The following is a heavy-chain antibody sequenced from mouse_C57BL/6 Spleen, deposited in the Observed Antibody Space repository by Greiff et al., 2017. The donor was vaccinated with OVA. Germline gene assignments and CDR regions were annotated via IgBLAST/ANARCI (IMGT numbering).Heavy chain of an antibody. CDR2: ISSGGDYI. D-gene: IGHD2-2*01. Sequence: EVMLVESGEGLVKPGGSLKLSCAASGFTFSSYAMSWVRQTPEQRLEWVAYISSGGDYIYYADTVKGRFTISRDNARNTLYLQMSSLKSEDTAMYYCTRERAIYYGYERGYFDVWGTGTTVTVSS. J-gene: IGHJ1*03. V-gene: IGHV5-9-1*02. CDR3: TRERAIYYGYERGYFDV. CDR1: GFTFSSYA.